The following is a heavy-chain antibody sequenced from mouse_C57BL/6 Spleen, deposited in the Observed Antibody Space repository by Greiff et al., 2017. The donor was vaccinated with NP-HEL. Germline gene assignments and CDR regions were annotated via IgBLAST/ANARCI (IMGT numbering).Heavy chain of an antibody. J-gene: IGHJ4*01. CDR3: ARQWVLLRPYYAMDY. Sequence: QVQLQQPGAELVMPGASVKLSCKASGYTFTSYWMHWVKQRPGQGLEWIGEIDPSDSSTNYNQKFKGKSTLTVDKSSSTAYMQLSSLTAEDSAVYYCARQWVLLRPYYAMDYWGQGTSVTVSS. D-gene: IGHD1-1*01. V-gene: IGHV1-69*01. CDR1: GYTFTSYW. CDR2: IDPSDSST.